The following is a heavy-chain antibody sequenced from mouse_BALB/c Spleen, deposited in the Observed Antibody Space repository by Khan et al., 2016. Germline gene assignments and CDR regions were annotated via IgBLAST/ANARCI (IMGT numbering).Heavy chain of an antibody. Sequence: VQLQQSGPGLVKPSQSLSLTCTVTGYSITSDYAWNWIRQFPGNKLEWMGYIYYSGSTSYNPSLKSRISITRDTSKNQFFLRLNSVTTEDTATYSCARRYGSNYGYFDVWGAGTTVTVSS. CDR1: GYSITSDYA. V-gene: IGHV3-2*02. CDR3: ARRYGSNYGYFDV. J-gene: IGHJ1*01. CDR2: IYYSGST. D-gene: IGHD1-1*01.